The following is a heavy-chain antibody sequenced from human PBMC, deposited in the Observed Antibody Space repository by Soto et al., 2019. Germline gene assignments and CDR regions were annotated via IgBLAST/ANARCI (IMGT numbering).Heavy chain of an antibody. Sequence: PSETLSLTCSVSGGSIRSYYWSWIRQPPGKRLEWIGYIYYSGNINYNPSLKSRVTISVDTSKNQFSLKLSSVTAADTAVYYCARGSPLSGYSSSWYWFDPWGQGTLVTVSS. CDR2: IYYSGNI. D-gene: IGHD6-13*01. V-gene: IGHV4-59*01. CDR1: GGSIRSYY. J-gene: IGHJ5*02. CDR3: ARGSPLSGYSSSWYWFDP.